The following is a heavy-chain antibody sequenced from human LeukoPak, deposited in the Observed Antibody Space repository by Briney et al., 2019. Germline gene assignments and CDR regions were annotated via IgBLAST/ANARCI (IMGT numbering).Heavy chain of an antibody. V-gene: IGHV4-4*07. CDR3: AGEGTVAGTARYLDY. J-gene: IGHJ4*02. D-gene: IGHD6-13*01. Sequence: SETLSLTCTVSGVSISSYYWSWLRQPAGKGLEWIGRIYTSGSTNYSPSLKSRVTLSVDTSKNEFSLKLNSVTAADTAVYYCAGEGTVAGTARYLDYWGQGTLVTVSS. CDR1: GVSISSYY. CDR2: IYTSGST.